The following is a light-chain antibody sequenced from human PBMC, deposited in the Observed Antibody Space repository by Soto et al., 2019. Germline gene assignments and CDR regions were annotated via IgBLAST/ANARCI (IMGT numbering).Light chain of an antibody. V-gene: IGLV3-1*01. CDR1: KLGDKY. CDR3: QAWESTTAGGV. Sequence: SYELTQQPSVSVSPGQTASISCSGDKLGDKYVCWYQQKPGQSPLLVIYQDDKRPSGIPERFSGSTSGDTATLTVTGTQTMDEADYYCQAWESTTAGGVFGGGTKLTVL. J-gene: IGLJ2*01. CDR2: QDD.